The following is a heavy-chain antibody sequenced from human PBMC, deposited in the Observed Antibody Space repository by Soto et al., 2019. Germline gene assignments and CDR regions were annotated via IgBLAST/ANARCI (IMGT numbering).Heavy chain of an antibody. Sequence: GGSLRLSCAASGFTFSSYGMHWVRQAPGKGLEWVAVIWYDGSNKYYADSVKGRFTISRDNSKNTLYLQMNSLRAEDTAVYYCARDQSPPSITMVRGVLYYFDYWGQGTLVTVSS. CDR1: GFTFSSYG. J-gene: IGHJ4*02. D-gene: IGHD3-10*01. CDR3: ARDQSPPSITMVRGVLYYFDY. V-gene: IGHV3-33*01. CDR2: IWYDGSNK.